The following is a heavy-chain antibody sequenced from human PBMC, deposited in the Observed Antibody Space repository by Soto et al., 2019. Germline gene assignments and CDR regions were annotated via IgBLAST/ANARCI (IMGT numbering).Heavy chain of an antibody. CDR1: GYTFTSYA. D-gene: IGHD3-16*01. CDR3: ARSSGGSYGMDV. Sequence: GASVKVSCKASGYTFTSYAMHWVRQAPGQRLEWMGWINAGNGNTKYSQKFQGRVTITRDTSASTAYMELSSLRSEDTAVYYCARSSGGSYGMDVWGQGTMVTVSS. J-gene: IGHJ6*02. V-gene: IGHV1-3*01. CDR2: INAGNGNT.